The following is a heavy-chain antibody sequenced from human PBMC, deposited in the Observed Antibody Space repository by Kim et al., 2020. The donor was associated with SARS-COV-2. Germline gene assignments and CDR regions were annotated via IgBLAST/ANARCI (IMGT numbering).Heavy chain of an antibody. V-gene: IGHV4-39*01. Sequence: PSLASRLTSSVDTSKNQFALNVSSVTAADTALYYCARQDESGDYPYFDHWGQGTLVTVSS. J-gene: IGHJ4*02. CDR3: ARQDESGDYPYFDH. D-gene: IGHD4-17*01.